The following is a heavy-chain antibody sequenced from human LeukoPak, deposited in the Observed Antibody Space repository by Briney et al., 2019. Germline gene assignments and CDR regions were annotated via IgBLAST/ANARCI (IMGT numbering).Heavy chain of an antibody. D-gene: IGHD3-9*01. V-gene: IGHV1-18*04. CDR3: AREDYDILTGHDPFDI. CDR1: GYTFIRYG. CDR2: ISSYNGNT. Sequence: ASVKVSCKASGYTFIRYGISWVRQAPGQGLEWMGWISSYNGNTHYAQKFQGRVTMTTDTSTSTAYMELRSLRSDDTVVYFCAREDYDILTGHDPFDIWGPGTMVTVSS. J-gene: IGHJ3*02.